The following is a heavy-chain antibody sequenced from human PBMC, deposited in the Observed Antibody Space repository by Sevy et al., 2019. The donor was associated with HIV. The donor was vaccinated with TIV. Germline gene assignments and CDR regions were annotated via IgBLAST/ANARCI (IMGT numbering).Heavy chain of an antibody. J-gene: IGHJ6*02. CDR1: GFTFSDYY. Sequence: GGSLRLSCAASGFTFSDYYMSWIRQAPGKGLEWVSYITSSGSTIYYADSVKGRFTISRDNAKNSLYLKMNSLRAEDTAVYYCAGDAGSGSYYIPADYGMDVWGQGTTVTVSS. D-gene: IGHD3-10*01. CDR3: AGDAGSGSYYIPADYGMDV. V-gene: IGHV3-11*01. CDR2: ITSSGSTI.